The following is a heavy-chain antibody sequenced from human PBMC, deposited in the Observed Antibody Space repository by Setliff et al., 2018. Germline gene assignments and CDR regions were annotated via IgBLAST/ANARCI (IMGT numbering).Heavy chain of an antibody. CDR1: GYTFTSYD. D-gene: IGHD3-3*01. J-gene: IGHJ4*02. CDR2: MNPNSGNT. CDR3: AGTIFGVQYYFDY. V-gene: IGHV1-8*02. Sequence: ASVKVSCKASGYTFTSYDINWVRQATGQGLEWMGWMNPNSGNTGYAQKFQGRVTMTRNTSISTAYMELSSLRSEDTAVYFCAGTIFGVQYYFDYWGQGTLVTVSS.